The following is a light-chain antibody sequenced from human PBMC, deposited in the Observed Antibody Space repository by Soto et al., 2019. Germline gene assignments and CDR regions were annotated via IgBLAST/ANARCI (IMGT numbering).Light chain of an antibody. Sequence: EIVLTQSPGTLSLSPGERATLSCRASQSVPSTYLAWYQQRPGQAPRLLIYGVSTRAPGIPDSFSGGGSGTYFTLTISRLEPEDFAVYFCQQYGHTPPFTFGPGTKVDFK. V-gene: IGKV3-20*01. CDR3: QQYGHTPPFT. CDR2: GVS. CDR1: QSVPSTY. J-gene: IGKJ3*01.